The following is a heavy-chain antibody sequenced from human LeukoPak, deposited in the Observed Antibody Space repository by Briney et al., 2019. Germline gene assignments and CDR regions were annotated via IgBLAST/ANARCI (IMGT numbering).Heavy chain of an antibody. CDR3: ARSYGSGSQYDFYYYYYMDV. CDR1: GYTFTSYS. D-gene: IGHD3-10*01. V-gene: IGHV1-46*01. J-gene: IGHJ6*03. Sequence: GASVKVSCKASGYTFTSYSMHWMRQAPGQGLEWMGIINPSGGSTTYAQKLQGRVTMSRDTSTSTVYMELSSLRSEDTAVYYCARSYGSGSQYDFYYYYYMDVWGKGTTVTVSS. CDR2: INPSGGST.